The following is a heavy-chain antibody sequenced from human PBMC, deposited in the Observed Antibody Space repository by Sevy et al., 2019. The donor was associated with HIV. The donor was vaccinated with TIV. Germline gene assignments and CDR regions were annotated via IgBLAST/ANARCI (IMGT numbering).Heavy chain of an antibody. CDR2: INSDGSST. Sequence: GGSLRLSCAASGFTFSSYWMHWVRQAPGKGLVWVSRINSDGSSTSYAGSVKGRFTISRDNAKNTLYLKMNSLRDEDTAVYYCARDLEWELPTTFDYWGQGTLVTVSS. D-gene: IGHD1-26*01. CDR3: ARDLEWELPTTFDY. CDR1: GFTFSSYW. J-gene: IGHJ4*02. V-gene: IGHV3-74*01.